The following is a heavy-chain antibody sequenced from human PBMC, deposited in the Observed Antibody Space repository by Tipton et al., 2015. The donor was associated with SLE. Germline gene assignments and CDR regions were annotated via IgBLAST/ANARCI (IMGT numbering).Heavy chain of an antibody. Sequence: SLRLSCVASGFTFSSYGIHWVRQAPGKGLEWVAVISYDGSNKYYADSVKGRFTISRDNSNNTLYLQMSSLRAEDTAVYYCVKDLGIAARPYYYFDYWGQGTLVTVSS. J-gene: IGHJ4*02. V-gene: IGHV3-30*18. D-gene: IGHD6-6*01. CDR3: VKDLGIAARPYYYFDY. CDR2: ISYDGSNK. CDR1: GFTFSSYG.